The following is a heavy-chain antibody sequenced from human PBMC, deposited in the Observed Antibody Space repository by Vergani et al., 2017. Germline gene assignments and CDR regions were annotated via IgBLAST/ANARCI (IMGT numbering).Heavy chain of an antibody. Sequence: QVQLVQSGAEVKKPGSSVKVSCKASGGTFSSYAISWVRQAPGQGLEWMGGIIPIFGTANYAQKFQGRVTITADESTSTAYMELSSLRSEDTAVYYCASLGYCSSTSCYGAFDIGGQGSMVSVSS. J-gene: IGHJ3*02. CDR3: ASLGYCSSTSCYGAFDI. D-gene: IGHD2-2*01. CDR1: GGTFSSYA. CDR2: IIPIFGTA. V-gene: IGHV1-69*01.